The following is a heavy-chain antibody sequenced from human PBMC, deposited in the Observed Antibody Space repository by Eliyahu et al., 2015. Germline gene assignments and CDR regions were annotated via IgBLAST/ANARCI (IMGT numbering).Heavy chain of an antibody. Sequence: QVQLQESGPGLVKPSETLSLTCTVSGDSISSDDWSWXRQPAGXGXXYIGRIYSXGTTNYNPSVKXXVTMSRDTSKNQFSLKLTSVTAADTAVYYCARYRNDYDGSGNYKYYFDYWGQGTLVTVSS. CDR1: GDSISSDD. CDR3: ARYRNDYDGSGNYKYYFDY. CDR2: IYSXGTT. D-gene: IGHD3-22*01. J-gene: IGHJ4*02. V-gene: IGHV4-4*07.